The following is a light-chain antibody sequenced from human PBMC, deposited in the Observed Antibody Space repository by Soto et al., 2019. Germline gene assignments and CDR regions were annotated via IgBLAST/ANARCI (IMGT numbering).Light chain of an antibody. J-gene: IGLJ1*01. V-gene: IGLV2-14*03. CDR3: SSYSSTSTRRL. Sequence: QSALTQPASVSGSPGQSITIPCTGTSNEIGGYNYVSWYQHFPGKAPNLIIYDVTIRPSGVSFRFSGSKPGNTASLTISGLQAEDEAGYHCSSYSSTSTRRLFGAGTKVTVL. CDR2: DVT. CDR1: SNEIGGYNY.